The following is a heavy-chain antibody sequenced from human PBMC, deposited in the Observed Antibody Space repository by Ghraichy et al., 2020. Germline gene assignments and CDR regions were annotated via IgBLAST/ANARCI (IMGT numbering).Heavy chain of an antibody. CDR2: ISSSSSTI. J-gene: IGHJ4*02. V-gene: IGHV3-48*02. CDR1: GFTFSSYS. Sequence: GGSLRLSCAASGFTFSSYSMNWVRQAPGKGLEWVSYISSSSSTIYYADSVKGRFTISRDNAKNSLYLQMNSLRDEDTAVYYCARGEVLLWFRELYDYWGQGTLVTVSS. D-gene: IGHD3-10*01. CDR3: ARGEVLLWFRELYDY.